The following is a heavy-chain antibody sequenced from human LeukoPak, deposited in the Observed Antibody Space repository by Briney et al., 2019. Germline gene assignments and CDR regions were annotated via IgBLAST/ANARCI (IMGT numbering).Heavy chain of an antibody. J-gene: IGHJ4*02. CDR2: ISSSSSYI. CDR3: ARGAYSSSLPDY. V-gene: IGHV3-11*06. Sequence: AGGSLRLSCAASGFTFSDYYMSWIRQAPGKGLEWVSSISSSSSYIYYADSVKGRFTISRDNAKNSLYLQMNSLRAEDTAVYYCARGAYSSSLPDYWGQGTLVTVSS. D-gene: IGHD6-6*01. CDR1: GFTFSDYY.